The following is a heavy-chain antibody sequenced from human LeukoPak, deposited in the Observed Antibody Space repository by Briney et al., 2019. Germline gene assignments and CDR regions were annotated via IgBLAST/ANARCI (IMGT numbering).Heavy chain of an antibody. Sequence: SETLSLTCTVSGGSISSYYWSWIRQPPGKGLEWIGSIYHSGSPDYNPSLKSRVTISVDTSKNQFSLKLSSVTAADTAVYYCARVGYWGQGTLVTVSS. CDR1: GGSISSYY. CDR3: ARVGY. V-gene: IGHV4-59*12. CDR2: IYHSGSP. J-gene: IGHJ4*02.